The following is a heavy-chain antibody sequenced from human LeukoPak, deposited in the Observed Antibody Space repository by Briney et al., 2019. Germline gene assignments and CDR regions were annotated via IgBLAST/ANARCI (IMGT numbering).Heavy chain of an antibody. J-gene: IGHJ3*02. V-gene: IGHV3-11*01. CDR3: ARPSSEAFDI. CDR2: ISSSGSTI. Sequence: GGSLRLSCAAYGFTFSDYYMSSVRQAPGKGLEWVSYISSSGSTIFYADSVKGRFTISRDNAKNSLHLQMNSLRAEDTAVYYCARPSSEAFDIWGQGTMVTVSS. CDR1: GFTFSDYY. D-gene: IGHD3-10*01.